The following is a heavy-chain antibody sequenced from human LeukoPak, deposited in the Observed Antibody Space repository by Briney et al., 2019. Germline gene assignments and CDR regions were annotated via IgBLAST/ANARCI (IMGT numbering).Heavy chain of an antibody. J-gene: IGHJ3*02. CDR2: MNPNSGNT. CDR1: GYTFTSYD. Sequence: ASVKVSCKASGYTFTSYDINWVRQATGQGLEWMGRMNPNSGNTGYAQKFQGRVTMTRNTSISTAYMELSSLRSEDTAVYYCARGYYYDSSGYSAFDIWGQGTMVTVSS. V-gene: IGHV1-8*01. D-gene: IGHD3-22*01. CDR3: ARGYYYDSSGYSAFDI.